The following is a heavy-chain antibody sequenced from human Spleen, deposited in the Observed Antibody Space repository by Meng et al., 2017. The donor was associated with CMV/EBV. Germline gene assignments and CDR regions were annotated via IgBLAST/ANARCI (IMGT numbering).Heavy chain of an antibody. J-gene: IGHJ4*02. V-gene: IGHV3-30*19. CDR3: ARSNFWSGYSEFDY. Sequence: LSLTCAASGFTFSSYGLHWVRQAPGKGLEWVALISYDGRNKDLADSVKGRFTISRDNSNNTVYLQMNSLRAEDTAVYYCARSNFWSGYSEFDYWGQGALVTVSS. D-gene: IGHD3-3*01. CDR1: GFTFSSYG. CDR2: ISYDGRNK.